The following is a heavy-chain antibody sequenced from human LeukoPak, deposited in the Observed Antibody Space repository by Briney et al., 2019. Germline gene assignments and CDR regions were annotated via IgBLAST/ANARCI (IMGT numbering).Heavy chain of an antibody. J-gene: IGHJ3*02. Sequence: SETLSLTCAVYGGSFSGYYWSWIRQPPGKGLEWIGYIYYSGSTYYNPSLKSRVTISVDTSKNQFSLKLSSVTAADTAVYYCAREVVVPAASDAFDIWGQGTMVTVSS. CDR1: GGSFSGYY. CDR2: IYYSGST. D-gene: IGHD2-2*01. CDR3: AREVVVPAASDAFDI. V-gene: IGHV4-30-4*08.